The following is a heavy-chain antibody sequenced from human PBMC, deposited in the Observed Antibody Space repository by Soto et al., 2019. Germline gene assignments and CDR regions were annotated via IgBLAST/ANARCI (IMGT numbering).Heavy chain of an antibody. J-gene: IGHJ4*02. CDR1: GFTFSDHS. CDR3: ARVGDMTYRD. Sequence: QVQLVESGGGLVKPGESLRLSCAASGFTFSDHSVTWIRQAPGKGLEWVSYMSSSGSTIYYADSVKGRFTISRDNAENSLYLQMNSLRDEDTAVYYCARVGDMTYRDWGQGTLVTVSS. D-gene: IGHD3-16*01. V-gene: IGHV3-11*01. CDR2: MSSSGSTI.